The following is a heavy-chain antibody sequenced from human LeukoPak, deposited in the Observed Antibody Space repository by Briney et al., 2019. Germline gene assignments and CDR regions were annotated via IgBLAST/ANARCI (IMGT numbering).Heavy chain of an antibody. CDR2: IYHTGST. V-gene: IGHV4-59*02. CDR3: ASRVSGYGSGSYYSMEFDP. J-gene: IGHJ5*02. Sequence: SETLSLTCTLSGGSVSDYYWSWIRQSPGKGLEWIGYIYHTGSTSYSPSLKSRVTISADTSQNQFSLKLSSVTAADTAVYYCASRVSGYGSGSYYSMEFDPWGQGTLVTVSS. CDR1: GGSVSDYY. D-gene: IGHD3-10*01.